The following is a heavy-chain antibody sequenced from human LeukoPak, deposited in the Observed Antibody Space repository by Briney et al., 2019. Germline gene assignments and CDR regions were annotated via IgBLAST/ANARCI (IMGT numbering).Heavy chain of an antibody. V-gene: IGHV3-23*01. J-gene: IGHJ4*02. CDR3: AKGAYYAD. CDR1: GFTFSNYW. CDR2: ISGSGDNT. D-gene: IGHD3-3*01. Sequence: GGSLRLSCAASGFTFSNYWLSWVRQAPGKGLEWLSTISGSGDNTYYADSVKGRFTVSRDNSKNTLYLQMNSLRVEDTAMYYCAKGAYYADWGQGTLVTVSS.